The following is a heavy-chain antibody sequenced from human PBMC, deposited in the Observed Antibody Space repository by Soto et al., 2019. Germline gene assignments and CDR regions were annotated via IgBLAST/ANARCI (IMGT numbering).Heavy chain of an antibody. CDR3: ARDPVTAD. Sequence: LRLSCAASGFTLNNYYLSWVRQAPGKGLEWVGNIKGDGSDPHYVDSMKGRFTISRDNAENSIYLQMNSLKAEDTAMYYCARDPVTADWGQGTLVTVSS. CDR1: GFTLNNYY. J-gene: IGHJ4*02. V-gene: IGHV3-7*03. CDR2: IKGDGSDP.